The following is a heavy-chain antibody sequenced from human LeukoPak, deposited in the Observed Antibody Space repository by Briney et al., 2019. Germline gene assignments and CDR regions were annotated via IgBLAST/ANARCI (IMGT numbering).Heavy chain of an antibody. CDR2: IYYSGTA. Sequence: SETLSLTCTVSGDSITNPKWWSWVRQPPGKGLEWLGEIYYSGTANYNPSLGSRVTISVGKSKNQLSLRLSSVAAADTAVYYCARHDFFAFDIWGQGTMVTVSS. CDR1: GDSITNPKW. J-gene: IGHJ3*02. CDR3: ARHDFFAFDI. V-gene: IGHV4-4*02. D-gene: IGHD2-21*02.